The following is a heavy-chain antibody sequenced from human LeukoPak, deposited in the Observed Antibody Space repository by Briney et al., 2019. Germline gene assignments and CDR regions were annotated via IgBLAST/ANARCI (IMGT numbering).Heavy chain of an antibody. V-gene: IGHV1-69*04. Sequence: SVKVSCKASGGTFSSYTISWVRQAPGQGLEWMGRIIPILGIANYAQKFQGRVTITADKSTSTAYMELSSLRSEDTAVYYCAREDDCSSTSCYRSAFDVWGQGTMVTVSS. CDR2: IIPILGIA. CDR3: AREDDCSSTSCYRSAFDV. CDR1: GGTFSSYT. J-gene: IGHJ3*01. D-gene: IGHD2-2*02.